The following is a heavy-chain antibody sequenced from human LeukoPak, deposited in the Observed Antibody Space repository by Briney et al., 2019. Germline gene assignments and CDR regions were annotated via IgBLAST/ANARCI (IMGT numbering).Heavy chain of an antibody. CDR2: SSWSSSTI. CDR3: ARDPPRGDFWSGAGRYYFDY. J-gene: IGHJ4*02. D-gene: IGHD3-3*01. CDR1: GFTFSSYT. V-gene: IGHV3-48*01. Sequence: GGSLRLSCAASGFTFSSYTMNWVRQAPGKGLEWVSYSSWSSSTIYYADSVKGRFSISRDNAKNSLYLQMNSLRAEDTAVYYCARDPPRGDFWSGAGRYYFDYWGQGTLVTVSS.